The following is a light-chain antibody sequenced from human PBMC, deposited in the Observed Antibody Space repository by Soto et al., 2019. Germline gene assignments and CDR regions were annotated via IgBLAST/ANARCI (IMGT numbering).Light chain of an antibody. Sequence: DIQMSQSPSTRAASVGDRVTITCRASQSISSWLAWYQQKPGKAAKLLIYKASSLESGVPSRFSGSGSGTEFTLTISSLQPDDFATYYCQQYNSYSPWTFGQGTKVDIK. V-gene: IGKV1-5*03. CDR2: KAS. J-gene: IGKJ1*01. CDR3: QQYNSYSPWT. CDR1: QSISSW.